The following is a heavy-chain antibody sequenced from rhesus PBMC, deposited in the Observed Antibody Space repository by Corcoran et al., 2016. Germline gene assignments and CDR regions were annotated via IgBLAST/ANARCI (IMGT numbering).Heavy chain of an antibody. CDR1: GGSISSSY. Sequence: QLQLQESGPGLVKPSETLSVTCAVSGGSISSSYWSWIRQAPGKGLEWIGYIYGSGSSTNYYPSLKSRGTLSVDTSKNQLSLKLSSVTTADTAVYYCARDRYSGSWNDAFDFWGQGLRVTVSS. J-gene: IGHJ3*01. D-gene: IGHD6-25*01. CDR3: ARDRYSGSWNDAFDF. CDR2: IYGSGSST. V-gene: IGHV4-169*02.